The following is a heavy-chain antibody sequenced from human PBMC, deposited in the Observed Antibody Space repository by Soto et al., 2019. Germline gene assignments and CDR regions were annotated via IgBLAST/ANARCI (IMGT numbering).Heavy chain of an antibody. CDR2: ISYSGNT. CDR1: GCSIISGY. V-gene: IGHV4-59*01. J-gene: IGHJ4*02. CDR3: AGLRGYAGSPIDY. D-gene: IGHD2-15*01. Sequence: SETLSLPCPVSGCSIISGYWSWIRQPPGKGLEWIGYISYSGNTNYNPSLKSRVTMSVDTPKNQFSLRLSSVTTADTAVYYCAGLRGYAGSPIDYWGQGTLVTVSS.